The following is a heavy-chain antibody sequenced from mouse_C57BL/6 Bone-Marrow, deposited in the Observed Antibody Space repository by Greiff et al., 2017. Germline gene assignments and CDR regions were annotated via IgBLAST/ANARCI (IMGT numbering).Heavy chain of an antibody. Sequence: QVQLQQPGAELVKPGASVKMSCKASGYTFTSYWITWVKQRPGQGLAWIGDIYPGSGSTNYNEKFKSKATLTVDTSSSAAYMQLSSLTSEDSAVYYCASSGGDRLAWFAYWGQGTLVTVSA. CDR1: GYTFTSYW. V-gene: IGHV1-55*01. D-gene: IGHD2-13*01. J-gene: IGHJ3*01. CDR2: IYPGSGST. CDR3: ASSGGDRLAWFAY.